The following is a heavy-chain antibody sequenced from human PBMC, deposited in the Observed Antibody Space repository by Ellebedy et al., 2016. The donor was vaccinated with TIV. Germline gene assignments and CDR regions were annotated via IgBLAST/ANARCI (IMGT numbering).Heavy chain of an antibody. CDR2: ISGGGGTI. CDR3: AKDMGAGWLQFLGFDAFDL. CDR1: GFTFSSYA. D-gene: IGHD2-15*01. Sequence: GESLKISCAASGFTFSSYAMSWVRQVPGKGLEWVSFISGGGGTIFYADSVKGRFTISRDNSKNTLHLEMSSLRVEDTAVYFCAKDMGAGWLQFLGFDAFDLWGQGTLVTVCS. V-gene: IGHV3-23*01. J-gene: IGHJ3*01.